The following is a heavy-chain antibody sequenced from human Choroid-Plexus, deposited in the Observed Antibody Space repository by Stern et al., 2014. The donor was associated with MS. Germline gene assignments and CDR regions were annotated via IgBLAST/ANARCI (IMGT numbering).Heavy chain of an antibody. CDR1: GFTFSNFG. D-gene: IGHD2-15*01. CDR3: AKDRQWSTYFFDY. J-gene: IGHJ4*02. CDR2: ISYVGSDK. V-gene: IGHV3-30*18. Sequence: VQLVESGGGVAQPGRPLILSCAASGFTFSNFGMHWVRQAPGKGLDWVALISYVGSDKYYADSVKGRFTIFRDNSKNTLYMHMNSLRAEDTAVYYCAKDRQWSTYFFDYWGQGSLVTVSS.